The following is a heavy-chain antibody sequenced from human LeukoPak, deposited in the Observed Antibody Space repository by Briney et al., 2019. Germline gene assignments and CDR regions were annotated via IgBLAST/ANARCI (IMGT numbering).Heavy chain of an antibody. V-gene: IGHV4-39*01. CDR2: IYYSGRT. Sequence: PSETLSLTCSVSGDSVSRSDSYWAWIRQPPGKGLEWIGTIYYSGRTYYSPSLKSRVTMSVAPSNNQFSLNLRSVTAADTAVYYCARRRYYDGSGYLEWGQGTLLSVSS. CDR1: GDSVSRSDSY. D-gene: IGHD3-22*01. CDR3: ARRRYYDGSGYLE. J-gene: IGHJ1*01.